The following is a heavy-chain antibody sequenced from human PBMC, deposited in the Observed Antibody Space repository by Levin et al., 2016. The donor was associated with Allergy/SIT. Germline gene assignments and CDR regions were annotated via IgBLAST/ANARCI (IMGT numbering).Heavy chain of an antibody. CDR2: IIPIFGTA. V-gene: IGHV1-69*01. Sequence: VRQMPGKGLEWMGGIIPIFGTANYAQKFQGRVTITADESTSTAYMELSSLRSEDTAVYYCARDTRIAAAGTGDPEYYFDYWGQGTLVTVSS. J-gene: IGHJ4*02. CDR3: ARDTRIAAAGTGDPEYYFDY. D-gene: IGHD6-13*01.